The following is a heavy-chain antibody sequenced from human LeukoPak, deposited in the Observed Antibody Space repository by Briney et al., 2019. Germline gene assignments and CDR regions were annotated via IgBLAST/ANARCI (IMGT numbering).Heavy chain of an antibody. D-gene: IGHD3-22*01. J-gene: IGHJ4*02. CDR1: GKSMTSDGYS. Sequence: LSETLSLTCDVSGKSMTSDGYSWNWIRQPPGKGLGWIGYIYNSVTTYYNPSLKSRVTMPVDRSKNQFSLYLSSVTAADTAVYYCARSWHYYDSSAYSHYFDYWGQGAQVTVSS. V-gene: IGHV4-30-2*01. CDR3: ARSWHYYDSSAYSHYFDY. CDR2: IYNSVTT.